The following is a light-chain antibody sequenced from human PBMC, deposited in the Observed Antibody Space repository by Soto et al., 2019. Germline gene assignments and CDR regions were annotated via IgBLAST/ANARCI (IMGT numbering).Light chain of an antibody. J-gene: IGLJ1*01. V-gene: IGLV2-23*02. CDR2: EVN. CDR1: SSDVGNYDL. Sequence: QSVLTQPASVSGSPGQSITIPCTGTSSDVGNYDLVSWYQRHPGKAPKVMIHEVNKRPSGVSIRFSGSKSSSTASLTISGLQAEDEAEYYCCSYAGSSTFVFGTGTKVTVL. CDR3: CSYAGSSTFV.